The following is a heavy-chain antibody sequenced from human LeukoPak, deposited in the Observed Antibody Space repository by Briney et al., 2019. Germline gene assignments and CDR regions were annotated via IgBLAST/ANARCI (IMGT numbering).Heavy chain of an antibody. V-gene: IGHV3-49*03. Sequence: GRSLRLSCTASVFTFGDYLMCCFRQAPGKGLEWIGFISGGKTDYAESVKGRFTISRDDSTSTDYLQMNSLTTEDTAVYYCSRGSGWLSVYWGQGTLVTVSS. CDR2: ISGGKT. CDR3: SRGSGWLSVY. D-gene: IGHD6-19*01. J-gene: IGHJ4*02. CDR1: VFTFGDYL.